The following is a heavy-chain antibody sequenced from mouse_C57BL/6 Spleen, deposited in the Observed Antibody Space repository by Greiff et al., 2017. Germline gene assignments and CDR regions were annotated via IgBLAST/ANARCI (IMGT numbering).Heavy chain of an antibody. Sequence: QVHVKQSGAELARPGASVKMSCKASGYTFTSYTMHWVKQRPGQGLEWIGYINPSSGYTKYNQKFKDKATLTADKSSSTAYMQLSSLTSEDSAVYYCASLYGNYPVAYWGQGTLVTVSA. CDR2: INPSSGYT. V-gene: IGHV1-4*01. D-gene: IGHD2-1*01. J-gene: IGHJ3*01. CDR1: GYTFTSYT. CDR3: ASLYGNYPVAY.